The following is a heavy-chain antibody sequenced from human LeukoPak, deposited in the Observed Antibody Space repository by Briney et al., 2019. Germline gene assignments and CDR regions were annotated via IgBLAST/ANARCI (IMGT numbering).Heavy chain of an antibody. CDR3: AKTTYYYDSSGQYYFDY. V-gene: IGHV3-23*01. CDR1: GFTFSSYA. Sequence: GGSLRLSCAASGFTFSSYAMSWVRQAPGKGLEWVSGISSSGSNTYHADSVKGRFTISRDNSKNTLYLQMNSLSAEDTAVYYCAKTTYYYDSSGQYYFDYWGQGTLVTVSS. J-gene: IGHJ4*02. CDR2: ISSSGSNT. D-gene: IGHD3-22*01.